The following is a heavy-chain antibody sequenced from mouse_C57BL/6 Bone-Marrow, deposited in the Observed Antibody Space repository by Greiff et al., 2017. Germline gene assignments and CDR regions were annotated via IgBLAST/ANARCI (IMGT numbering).Heavy chain of an antibody. CDR2: ILPSIGRT. CDR1: DSEVFPIAY. Sequence: QVQLQQSGSELRSPGSSVKLSCKDFDSEVFPIAYMSWVRQKPGHGFEWIGGILPSIGRTISGEKFEDKATLDADTLSNTAYLELNSLTSEDSAIYYCARMGYYGSSWGRDYWGQGTTLTVSS. CDR3: ARMGYYGSSWGRDY. D-gene: IGHD1-1*01. V-gene: IGHV15-2*01. J-gene: IGHJ2*01.